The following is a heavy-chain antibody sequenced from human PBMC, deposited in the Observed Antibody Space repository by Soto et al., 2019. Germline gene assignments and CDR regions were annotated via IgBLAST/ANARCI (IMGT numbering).Heavy chain of an antibody. D-gene: IGHD5-18*01. CDR1: GFSFSTYA. J-gene: IGHJ3*02. Sequence: GGSLRLSCAASGFSFSTYAMYWVRQAPGKGLEWVAVISYDGSNKYYADSVKGRFTISRDNSKNTPYLQMNSLRVEDTAVYYCARGPAMASYAFDIWGQGTMVTVSS. CDR3: ARGPAMASYAFDI. V-gene: IGHV3-30*04. CDR2: ISYDGSNK.